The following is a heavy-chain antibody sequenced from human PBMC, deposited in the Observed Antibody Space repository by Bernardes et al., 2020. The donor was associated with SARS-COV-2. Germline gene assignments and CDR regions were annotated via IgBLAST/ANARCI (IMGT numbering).Heavy chain of an antibody. D-gene: IGHD3-3*01. CDR3: ARDPTSEYDFWSGYYYGMDV. CDR2: ISSSSSTI. J-gene: IGHJ6*02. CDR1: GFTFSSYS. V-gene: IGHV3-48*01. Sequence: GGSLRLSCEASGFTFSSYSMNWVRQAPGKGLEWVSYISSSSSTIYYADSVKDRFTISRDNAKNSLYLQMNSLRAEDTAVYYCARDPTSEYDFWSGYYYGMDVWGQGTTVTVSS.